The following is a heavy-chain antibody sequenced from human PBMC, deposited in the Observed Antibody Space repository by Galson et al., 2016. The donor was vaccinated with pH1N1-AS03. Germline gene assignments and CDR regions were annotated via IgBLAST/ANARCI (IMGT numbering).Heavy chain of an antibody. CDR1: GYTFTGQF. CDR2: IKPKTGDT. D-gene: IGHD5-12*01. Sequence: SCKASGYTFTGQFIHWVRQAPGQGFEWMGVIKPKTGDTMIPKKFQGRVTMTRDTSISTVYMELSSLTSDDTAVYYCARGPSSDPVWIREGGDYWGQGTLVTVSS. V-gene: IGHV1-2*02. J-gene: IGHJ4*02. CDR3: ARGPSSDPVWIREGGDY.